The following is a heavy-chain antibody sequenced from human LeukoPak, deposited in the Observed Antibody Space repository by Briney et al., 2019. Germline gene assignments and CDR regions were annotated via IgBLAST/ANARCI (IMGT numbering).Heavy chain of an antibody. CDR3: ARGLRGYKYGSDY. CDR1: GFTVSNNY. Sequence: PGGSLRLSCAASGFTVSNNYMSRVRQAPGKGLEWVSLIYSGGSTYYADSVKGRFTISRDNSMNTLYLQMNSLRAEDTAMYYCARGLRGYKYGSDYWGQGTLVTVSS. D-gene: IGHD5-18*01. CDR2: IYSGGST. V-gene: IGHV3-53*01. J-gene: IGHJ4*02.